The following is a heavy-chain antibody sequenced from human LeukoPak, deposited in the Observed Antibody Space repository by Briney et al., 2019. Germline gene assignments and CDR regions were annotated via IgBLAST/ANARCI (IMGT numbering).Heavy chain of an antibody. J-gene: IGHJ3*02. CDR3: AKPYSGYDVDAFDI. Sequence: GGSLRLSCAASGFTFSSYWMSWVRQAPGKGLEWVAVISYDGSNKYYADSVKGRFTISRDNSKNTLYLQMNSLRAEDTAVYYCAKPYSGYDVDAFDIWGQGTMVTVSS. CDR1: GFTFSSYW. D-gene: IGHD5-12*01. V-gene: IGHV3-30*18. CDR2: ISYDGSNK.